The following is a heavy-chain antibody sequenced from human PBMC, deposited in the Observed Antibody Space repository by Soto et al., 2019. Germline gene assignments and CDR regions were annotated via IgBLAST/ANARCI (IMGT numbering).Heavy chain of an antibody. V-gene: IGHV3-30*18. CDR3: AQDDPRGYYYDIDV. J-gene: IGHJ6*03. CDR2: ISYDGSHT. CDR1: GITFSRSG. D-gene: IGHD3-3*01. Sequence: QVQLVESGGGVVQPGTSLRLSCAASGITFSRSGMHWVRQAPGKGLEWVTAISYDGSHTLYADSVKGRFTTSRDNSKNTLYLQMDSLRVDDTAVYYCAQDDPRGYYYDIDVWGRGTTVTVAS.